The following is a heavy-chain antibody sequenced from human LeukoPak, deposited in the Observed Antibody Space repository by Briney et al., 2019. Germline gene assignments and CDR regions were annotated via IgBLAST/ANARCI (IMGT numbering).Heavy chain of an antibody. V-gene: IGHV4-38-2*01. CDR2: IYRSGST. CDR3: ARHIIVVVPAARGPFDY. D-gene: IGHD2-2*01. J-gene: IGHJ4*02. Sequence: SETLSLTCAVSGYSISNNYYWGWIRQPPGKGLEWIGNIYRSGSTYYNPSLKSRVTISVDTSKNQFSLKLSSVTAADTAVYYCARHIIVVVPAARGPFDYWGQGTLVTVSS. CDR1: GYSISNNYY.